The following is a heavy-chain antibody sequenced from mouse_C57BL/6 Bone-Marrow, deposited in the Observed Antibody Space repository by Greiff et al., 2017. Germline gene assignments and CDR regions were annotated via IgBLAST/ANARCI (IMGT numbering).Heavy chain of an antibody. V-gene: IGHV5-6*01. CDR2: ISSGGSYT. CDR1: GFTFSSYG. J-gene: IGHJ1*03. Sequence: EVKLVESGGDLVKPGGSLKLSCAASGFTFSSYGMSWVRQTPDKRLEWVATISSGGSYTYYPDSVKGLFTISRDNAKNTLYLQMSSLKSEDTAMYYCARQGSKNYGSSDWYFDVWGTGTTVTVSS. CDR3: ARQGSKNYGSSDWYFDV. D-gene: IGHD1-1*01.